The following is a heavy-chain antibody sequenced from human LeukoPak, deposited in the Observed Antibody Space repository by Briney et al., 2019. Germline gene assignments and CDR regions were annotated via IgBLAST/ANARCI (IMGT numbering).Heavy chain of an antibody. CDR1: GFTFSSYE. CDR3: ARDVVTILGVDDYYFDY. V-gene: IGHV3-48*03. D-gene: IGHD3-3*01. Sequence: GSLRLSCAASGFTFSSYEMNWVRQAPGKGLEWVSYISSSGSTIYYADSVKGRFTISRDNAKNSLYLQMNSLRAEDTAVYYCARDVVTILGVDDYYFDYWGQGTLVTVSS. J-gene: IGHJ4*02. CDR2: ISSSGSTI.